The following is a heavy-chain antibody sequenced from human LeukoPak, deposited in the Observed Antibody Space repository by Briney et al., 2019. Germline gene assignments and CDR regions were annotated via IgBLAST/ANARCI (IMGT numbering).Heavy chain of an antibody. J-gene: IGHJ4*02. CDR1: RDSINNYY. CDR2: IYSSGTT. V-gene: IGHV4-4*07. D-gene: IGHD4-23*01. Sequence: SETLSLTCTVSRDSINNYYWSWTRQPAGKGLEWIGRIYSSGTTKYNSSLKSRVTMSVDTSKNQFSLSLNSVTAADTAMYYCARGRPGYGGYFDYWGQGALVTVSS. CDR3: ARGRPGYGGYFDY.